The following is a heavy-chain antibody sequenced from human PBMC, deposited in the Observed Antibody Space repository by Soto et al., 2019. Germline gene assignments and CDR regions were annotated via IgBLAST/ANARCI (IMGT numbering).Heavy chain of an antibody. Sequence: QVQLVQSGAELKMPGSSVKVSCKTSGGSFTKFAISWVRQAPGQGLEWKGGHMPMFATPDYALKFRGRVNITADESTSTAYMELSGLRSDDTAVYYCAGDLWFAEIPFDTWGHGTLVTVSP. CDR2: HMPMFATP. CDR3: AGDLWFAEIPFDT. CDR1: GGSFTKFA. J-gene: IGHJ4*01. D-gene: IGHD3-10*01. V-gene: IGHV1-69*01.